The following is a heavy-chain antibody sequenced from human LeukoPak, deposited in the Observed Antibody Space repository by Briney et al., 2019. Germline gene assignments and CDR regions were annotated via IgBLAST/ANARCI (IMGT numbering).Heavy chain of an antibody. CDR2: IKQDGSEK. CDR3: AKGAFRDQVQGYYYMDD. CDR1: GFTFSSYW. Sequence: GGSLRLSCAASGFTFSSYWMSWVRQAPGKGLEWVANIKQDGSEKYYVDSVKGRFIISRDNAKNSLYLQMNSLRAEDTAVYYCAKGAFRDQVQGYYYMDDWGKGSTVTVSS. J-gene: IGHJ6*03. V-gene: IGHV3-7*01. D-gene: IGHD3-10*01.